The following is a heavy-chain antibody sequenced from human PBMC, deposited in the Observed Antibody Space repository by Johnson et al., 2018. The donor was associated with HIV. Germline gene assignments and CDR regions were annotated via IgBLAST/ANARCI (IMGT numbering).Heavy chain of an antibody. V-gene: IGHV3-13*01. CDR3: ARERGYFGNPAFEI. CDR2: IGTAGDT. J-gene: IGHJ3*02. Sequence: MQLVESGGGVVQPGRSLRLSCAASRFTFSWYWMHWVRQTTGKGLEWVSSIGTAGDTYYPGSVKGRFTISRDNSKNTLYLQMNSLRAEDTAVYYCARERGYFGNPAFEIWGQGTMVTVSS. CDR1: RFTFSWYW. D-gene: IGHD4-23*01.